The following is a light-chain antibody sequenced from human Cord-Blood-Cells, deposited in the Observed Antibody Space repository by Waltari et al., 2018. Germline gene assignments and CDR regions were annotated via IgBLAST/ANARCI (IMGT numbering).Light chain of an antibody. Sequence: DIQMTQSPSSLSASVGDRVTITCRASQSISSYLNWYQQKPGKAPKHLIYAASSLQSGVPSRFSGSGSGKDFTLTISSLQPEDFATYYCQQSYSTQLTFGGGTKVEIK. CDR1: QSISSY. CDR3: QQSYSTQLT. J-gene: IGKJ4*01. CDR2: AAS. V-gene: IGKV1-39*01.